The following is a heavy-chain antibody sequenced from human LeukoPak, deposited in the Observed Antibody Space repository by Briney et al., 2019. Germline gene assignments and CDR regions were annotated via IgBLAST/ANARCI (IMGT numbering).Heavy chain of an antibody. J-gene: IGHJ4*02. Sequence: NPSETLSLTCTVSGGSISSYYWSWIRQPPGKGLEWIGYIYYSGSTNYNPSLKSRVTISVDTSKNQFSLKLRSVTAADTAVYYCARETEFDGFDYWGQGTLVTVSS. CDR2: IYYSGST. V-gene: IGHV4-59*01. CDR3: ARETEFDGFDY. CDR1: GGSISSYY. D-gene: IGHD3-10*01.